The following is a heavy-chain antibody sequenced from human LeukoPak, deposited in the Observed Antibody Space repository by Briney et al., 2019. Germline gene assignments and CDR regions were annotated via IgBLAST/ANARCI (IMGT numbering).Heavy chain of an antibody. Sequence: SETLSLTYTVSGESINPYYWNWIRQPDGKGLEWIGHIYKSGSTNYNPSLKSRVTMSLDTSKNQFSLKLRSVTAADTAVYFCARSFLDYMDVWGKGTTVTVSS. V-gene: IGHV4-4*07. CDR1: GESINPYY. CDR2: IYKSGST. CDR3: ARSFLDYMDV. D-gene: IGHD2/OR15-2a*01. J-gene: IGHJ6*03.